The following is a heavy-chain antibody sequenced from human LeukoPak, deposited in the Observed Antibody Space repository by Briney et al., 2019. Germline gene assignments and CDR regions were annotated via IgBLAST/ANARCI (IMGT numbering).Heavy chain of an antibody. CDR2: VYYSGSA. Sequence: PSETLSLTCTVSGGSISSSGYYWSWIRQTPGKGLEWIGTVYYSGSAYYNPSLKTQVTISVDTSKNQFSLKLSSVTAADTAVYYCATKSTGGDYEGRYFDYWGQGTLVTVSS. CDR3: ATKSTGGDYEGRYFDY. CDR1: GGSISSSGYY. D-gene: IGHD4-17*01. V-gene: IGHV4-39*01. J-gene: IGHJ4*02.